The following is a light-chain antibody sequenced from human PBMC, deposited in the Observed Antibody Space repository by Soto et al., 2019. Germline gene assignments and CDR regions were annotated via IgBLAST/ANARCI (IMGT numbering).Light chain of an antibody. CDR2: GAS. Sequence: EIVLTQSPGTLSFSPGERATLSCRASQSVNSNYLAWYQQKPGQAPRLLIYGASSRATGIPDRISGSGSGTDFTLTISRLEPEDFAVYYCQQYGSSPRTFGQGTKVEIK. CDR3: QQYGSSPRT. CDR1: QSVNSNY. J-gene: IGKJ1*01. V-gene: IGKV3-20*01.